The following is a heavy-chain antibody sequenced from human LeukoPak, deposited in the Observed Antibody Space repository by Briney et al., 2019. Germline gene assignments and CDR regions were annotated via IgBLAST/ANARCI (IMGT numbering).Heavy chain of an antibody. D-gene: IGHD2-2*01. V-gene: IGHV1-18*01. J-gene: IGHJ4*02. Sequence: GASVKVSCKASGYTFTSYGISWVRQAPGQGLEWMGWISAYNGNTNYAQKLQGRVTMTTDTSTSTAYMELRSLRSDDTAVYYCAREDIVVVPAAPDYWGQGTLVTVSS. CDR3: AREDIVVVPAAPDY. CDR1: GYTFTSYG. CDR2: ISAYNGNT.